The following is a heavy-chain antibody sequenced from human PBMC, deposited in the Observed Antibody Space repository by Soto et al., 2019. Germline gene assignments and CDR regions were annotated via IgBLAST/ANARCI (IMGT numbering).Heavy chain of an antibody. CDR3: ARVGGTSGGKYYYMDV. Sequence: EVQLLESGGGLVQPGGSLRLSCAASGFTFSIQAMRWVRQAPGKGLEWVSAISSGGDNTFYADSVRGRFTVSRDNSKNTLYLQRNSLRAEDTATYYCARVGGTSGGKYYYMDVWGKGTTVTVSS. D-gene: IGHD3-10*01. CDR1: GFTFSIQA. J-gene: IGHJ6*03. V-gene: IGHV3-23*01. CDR2: ISSGGDNT.